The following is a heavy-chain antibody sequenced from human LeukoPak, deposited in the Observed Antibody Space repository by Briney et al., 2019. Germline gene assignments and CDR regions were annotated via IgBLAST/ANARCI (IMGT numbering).Heavy chain of an antibody. CDR1: GGSFSGYY. J-gene: IGHJ4*02. D-gene: IGHD2-2*01. CDR3: ARGQVVVVPAAKKKFDY. V-gene: IGHV4-34*01. CDR2: INHSGST. Sequence: SETLSLTCAVYGGSFSGYYWSWIRQPPGKGLEWIGEINHSGSTNYNPSLKSRVTISVDTSKNHFSLKLSSVTAADTAVYYCARGQVVVVPAAKKKFDYWGQGTLVTVSP.